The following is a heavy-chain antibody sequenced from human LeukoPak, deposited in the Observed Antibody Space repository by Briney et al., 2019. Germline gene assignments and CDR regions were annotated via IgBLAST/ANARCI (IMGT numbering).Heavy chain of an antibody. CDR1: GFTFSSYS. CDR2: ISSSGSTI. Sequence: GSLRLSCAASGFTFSSYSMNWVRQAPGKGLEWVSYISSSGSTIYYADSVKGRFTISRDNAKNSLYLQMNILRAEDTAVYYCAGDPTSSWETAFDIWGQGTVVTASS. CDR3: AGDPTSSWETAFDI. D-gene: IGHD1-26*01. V-gene: IGHV3-48*04. J-gene: IGHJ3*02.